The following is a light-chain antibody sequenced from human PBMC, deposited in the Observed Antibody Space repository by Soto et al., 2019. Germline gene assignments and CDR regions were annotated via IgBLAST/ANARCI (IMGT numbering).Light chain of an antibody. CDR2: GNS. CDR1: SSNIGAGYD. CDR3: TSPTPGSLYV. V-gene: IGLV1-40*01. Sequence: QSVLTQPPSVSGAPGQRVTISCTGSSSNIGAGYDVHWYQQLPGTAPKLLIYGNSNRPSGVPDRFSGSKSGTSASLAITGLQAEDEADYFCTSPTPGSLYVFGTGTKVTVL. J-gene: IGLJ1*01.